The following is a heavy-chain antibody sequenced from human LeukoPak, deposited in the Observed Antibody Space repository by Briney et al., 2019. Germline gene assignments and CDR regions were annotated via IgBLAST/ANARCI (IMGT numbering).Heavy chain of an antibody. CDR3: ARGGCGGDCYSHWFDP. J-gene: IGHJ5*02. Sequence: ASVKVSCKASGYTFTSYGISWVRQAPGQGLEWMGWINPNSGGTNYAQKFQGRVTMTRDTSISTAYMGLSRLRSDDTAVYYCARGGCGGDCYSHWFDPWGQGTLVTVSS. V-gene: IGHV1-2*02. CDR2: INPNSGGT. D-gene: IGHD2-21*02. CDR1: GYTFTSYG.